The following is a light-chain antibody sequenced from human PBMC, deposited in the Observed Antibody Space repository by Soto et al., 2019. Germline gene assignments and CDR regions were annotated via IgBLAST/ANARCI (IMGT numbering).Light chain of an antibody. J-gene: IGKJ3*01. V-gene: IGKV3-20*01. CDR2: GAS. CDR3: QQYGSSPFT. CDR1: QSVSSSY. Sequence: EIVLTQSPGTLSLSPGERATLSCRASQSVSSSYLAWYQQKPGQTPRLLFYGASSRATGIPDRFSGSGSGTDFTLTISRLEAEDFAVYYWQQYGSSPFTFGPGTKVDIK.